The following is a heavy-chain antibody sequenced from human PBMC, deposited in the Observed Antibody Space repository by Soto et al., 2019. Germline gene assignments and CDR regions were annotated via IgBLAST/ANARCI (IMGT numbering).Heavy chain of an antibody. Sequence: ASVKVSCKASGYTFTSYGISWARQAPGQGLEWMGWISAYNGNTNYAQKLQGRVTMTTDTSTSTAYMELRSLRSDDTAVYYCARYHYYDSRGYSPFDYWGQGTLVTVSS. J-gene: IGHJ4*02. V-gene: IGHV1-18*01. CDR1: GYTFTSYG. CDR2: ISAYNGNT. D-gene: IGHD3-22*01. CDR3: ARYHYYDSRGYSPFDY.